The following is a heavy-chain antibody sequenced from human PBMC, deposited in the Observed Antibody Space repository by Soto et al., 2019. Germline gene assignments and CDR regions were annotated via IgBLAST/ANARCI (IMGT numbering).Heavy chain of an antibody. J-gene: IGHJ4*02. CDR3: ASDIVVVVAATETTFDY. CDR1: GFTFSSYS. D-gene: IGHD2-15*01. Sequence: GGSLRLSCAASGFTFSSYSMNWVRQAPGKGLEWVAVISYDGSNKYYADSVKGRFTISRDNSKNTLYLQMNSLRPEDTAMYYCASDIVVVVAATETTFDYWGQGTLVTVSS. V-gene: IGHV3-30*03. CDR2: ISYDGSNK.